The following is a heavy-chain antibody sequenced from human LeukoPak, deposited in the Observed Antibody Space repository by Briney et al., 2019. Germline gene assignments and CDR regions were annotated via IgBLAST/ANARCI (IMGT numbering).Heavy chain of an antibody. Sequence: PSETLSLTCTVSGGSISSSSYYWGWIRQPPGKGLEWIGSIYYSGSTYYNPSLKSRVTISVDTSKNQFSLKLSSVTAADTAVYYCARVVSSWYYFDYWGQGTLVTVSS. CDR3: ARVVSSWYYFDY. V-gene: IGHV4-39*01. CDR2: IYYSGST. D-gene: IGHD6-13*01. J-gene: IGHJ4*02. CDR1: GGSISSSSYY.